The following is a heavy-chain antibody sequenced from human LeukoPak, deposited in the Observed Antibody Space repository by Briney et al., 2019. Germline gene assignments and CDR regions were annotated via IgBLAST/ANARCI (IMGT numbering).Heavy chain of an antibody. V-gene: IGHV4-59*01. Sequence: PSETLSLTCTVSGGSISSYYWSWIRQPPGKGLEWIGYIYYSGSTNYNPSLKSRVTISVDTSKNQFSLKLSSVTAADTAVYYCAREGPIQWSDAFDIWGQGTMVTVSS. CDR1: GGSISSYY. D-gene: IGHD2-15*01. CDR3: AREGPIQWSDAFDI. J-gene: IGHJ3*02. CDR2: IYYSGST.